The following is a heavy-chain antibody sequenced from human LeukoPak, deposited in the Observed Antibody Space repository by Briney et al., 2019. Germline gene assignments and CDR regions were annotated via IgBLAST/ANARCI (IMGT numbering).Heavy chain of an antibody. J-gene: IGHJ4*02. Sequence: PGGSLRLSCAASGFTFSSYAMSWVRQAPGKGLEWVSAISGSGGSTYYADSVKGRFTISRDNSKNTLYLQMNSLRAEDTAVYYCARGTYYDILTGYWGQGTLVTVSS. CDR1: GFTFSSYA. CDR3: ARGTYYDILTGY. D-gene: IGHD3-9*01. V-gene: IGHV3-23*01. CDR2: ISGSGGST.